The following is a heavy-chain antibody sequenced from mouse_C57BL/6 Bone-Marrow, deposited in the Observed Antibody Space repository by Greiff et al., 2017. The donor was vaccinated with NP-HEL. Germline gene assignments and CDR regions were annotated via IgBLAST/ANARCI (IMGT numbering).Heavy chain of an antibody. D-gene: IGHD2-3*01. CDR3: ARGGWLLWYFDV. CDR1: GYTFTSYW. V-gene: IGHV1-53*01. CDR2: INPSNGGT. J-gene: IGHJ1*03. Sequence: VKLQQPGTELVKPGASVKLSCKASGYTFTSYWMHWVKQRPGQGLEWIGNINPSNGGTNYNEKFKSKATLTVDKSSSTAYMQLSSLTSEDSAVYYCARGGWLLWYFDVWGTGTTVTVSS.